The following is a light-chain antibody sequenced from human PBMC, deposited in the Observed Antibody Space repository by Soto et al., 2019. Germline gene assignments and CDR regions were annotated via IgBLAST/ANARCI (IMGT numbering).Light chain of an antibody. J-gene: IGKJ4*01. Sequence: DIQMTQSPSSLSTSVGDRVTITCRASQGISTFLNWYQQKPGKAPRLLIYAASRLQSGVPSRFSGSGSGTDFTLTISSLQPVDVATYYCQRYDSAPLTFGGGTKVDIK. CDR1: QGISTF. CDR3: QRYDSAPLT. V-gene: IGKV1-27*01. CDR2: AAS.